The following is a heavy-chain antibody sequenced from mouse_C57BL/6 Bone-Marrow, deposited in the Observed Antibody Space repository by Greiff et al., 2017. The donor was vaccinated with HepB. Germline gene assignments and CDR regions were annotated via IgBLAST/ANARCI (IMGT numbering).Heavy chain of an antibody. J-gene: IGHJ2*01. V-gene: IGHV5-16*01. Sequence: EVQLVESEGGLVQPGSSMKLSCTASGFTFSDYYMAWVRQVPEKGLEWVANINYDGSSTYYLDSLKSRFIISRDNAKNILYLQMSSLKSEDTATYYCARVAGSSYSFDYWGQGTTLTVSS. CDR1: GFTFSDYY. CDR3: ARVAGSSYSFDY. CDR2: INYDGSST. D-gene: IGHD1-1*01.